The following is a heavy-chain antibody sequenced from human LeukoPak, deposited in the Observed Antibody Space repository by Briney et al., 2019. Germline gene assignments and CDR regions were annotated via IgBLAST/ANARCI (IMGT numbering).Heavy chain of an antibody. Sequence: PSETLSLTGTVSGGSISSGGYYWSWIRQHPGKGLEWIGYIYYSGSTYYNPSLKSRVTISVDTSKNQFSLKLSSVTAADTAVYYCARDRVAAAGYYFDYWGQGTLVTVSS. CDR3: ARDRVAAAGYYFDY. CDR2: IYYSGST. D-gene: IGHD6-13*01. CDR1: GGSISSGGYY. V-gene: IGHV4-31*03. J-gene: IGHJ4*02.